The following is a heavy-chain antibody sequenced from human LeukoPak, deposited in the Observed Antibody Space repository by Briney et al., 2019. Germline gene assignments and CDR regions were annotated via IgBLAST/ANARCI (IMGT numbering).Heavy chain of an antibody. CDR1: GGSISSGGYY. CDR3: ARAYTHYALEAFDI. CDR2: IYHSGST. V-gene: IGHV4-30-2*01. J-gene: IGHJ3*02. Sequence: SETLSLTCTVSGGSISSGGYYWSWIRQPPGKGLEWIGYIYHSGSTYYNPSLKSRVTISVDRSKNQFSLQLNSVTPEDTAVYYCARAYTHYALEAFDIWGQGTMVTVSS. D-gene: IGHD2-2*02.